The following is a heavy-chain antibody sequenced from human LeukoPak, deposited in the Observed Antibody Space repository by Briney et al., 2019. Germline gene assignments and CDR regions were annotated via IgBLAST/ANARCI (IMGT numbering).Heavy chain of an antibody. CDR1: GFTFSSHA. D-gene: IGHD4-17*01. CDR3: ARDRRATVTTAAFDY. Sequence: GGSLRLSCAASGFTFSSHAMNWVRQAPGKGLEWVSSISTSSTYIYYADSVKGRFTISRDNAENSLYLQMSSLRVEDTAIYYCARDRRATVTTAAFDYWGQGTLVTVSS. CDR2: ISTSSTYI. V-gene: IGHV3-21*01. J-gene: IGHJ4*02.